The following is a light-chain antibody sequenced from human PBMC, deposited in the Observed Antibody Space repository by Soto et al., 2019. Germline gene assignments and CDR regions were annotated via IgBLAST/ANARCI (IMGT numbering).Light chain of an antibody. V-gene: IGKV3-20*01. CDR2: GAS. J-gene: IGKJ1*01. CDR3: QQYGSSSWT. Sequence: EIVLTQSPGTLSLSPGERATLSCRASPSVSSSYLAWYQQKPGQAPRLLIYGASSRATGIPDRFSGSGSGTDFTLTISRLEPEDCAVYYCQQYGSSSWTFGQGTKVEIK. CDR1: PSVSSSY.